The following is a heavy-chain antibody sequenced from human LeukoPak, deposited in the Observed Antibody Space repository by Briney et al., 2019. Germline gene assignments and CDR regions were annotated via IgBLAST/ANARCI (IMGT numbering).Heavy chain of an antibody. J-gene: IGHJ4*02. CDR2: ISGSGGST. V-gene: IGHV3-23*01. Sequence: PGGSLRLSCAASGFTFSSYGMSWVRQAPGKGLEWVSAISGSGGSTYYADSVKGRFTISRDNSKNTLYLQMNSLRAEDTAVYYCAKEGTYYYDSSGYSFGRRSSHFDYWGQGTLVTVSS. CDR1: GFTFSSYG. CDR3: AKEGTYYYDSSGYSFGRRSSHFDY. D-gene: IGHD3-22*01.